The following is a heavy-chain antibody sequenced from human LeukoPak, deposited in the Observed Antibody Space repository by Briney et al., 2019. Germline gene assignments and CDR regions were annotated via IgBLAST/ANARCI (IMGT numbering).Heavy chain of an antibody. CDR1: GFTFGSYS. CDR3: ARGGWIDAFDI. CDR2: IGSSSSYI. V-gene: IGHV3-21*01. Sequence: GGSLRLSCAASGFTFGSYSMNWVRQAPGKGLEWVSSIGSSSSYIYYADSVKGRFTISRDNAKNSLYLQMNSLRAEDTAVYYCARGGWIDAFDIWGQGTMVTVSS. D-gene: IGHD6-19*01. J-gene: IGHJ3*02.